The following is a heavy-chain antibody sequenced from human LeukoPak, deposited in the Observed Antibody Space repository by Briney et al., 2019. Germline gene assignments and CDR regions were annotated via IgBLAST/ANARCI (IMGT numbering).Heavy chain of an antibody. Sequence: ASVKVSCKASGYTFTDYYMHWVRQAPGQGLEWMGWINPNSGGTNYTQNFQGSVTMTRDTSIRTAYMALSRLRSDDTAVYYCAVFPGIVGATPLRNDAFDIWGQGTMVTVSS. V-gene: IGHV1-2*02. CDR1: GYTFTDYY. CDR2: INPNSGGT. CDR3: AVFPGIVGATPLRNDAFDI. D-gene: IGHD1-26*01. J-gene: IGHJ3*02.